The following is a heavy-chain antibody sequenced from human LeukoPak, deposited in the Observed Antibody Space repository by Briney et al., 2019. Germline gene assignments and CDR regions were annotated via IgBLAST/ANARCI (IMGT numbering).Heavy chain of an antibody. J-gene: IGHJ4*02. D-gene: IGHD3-10*01. CDR1: GYTLTSYG. CDR3: ARAPVMVRGVIKFDY. CDR2: ISAYNGNT. Sequence: GASVKVSCKASGYTLTSYGISWVRQAPGQGLEWMGWISAYNGNTNYAQKLQGRVTMTTDTSTSTAYMELRSLRSDDTAVYYCARAPVMVRGVIKFDYWGQGTLVTVSS. V-gene: IGHV1-18*01.